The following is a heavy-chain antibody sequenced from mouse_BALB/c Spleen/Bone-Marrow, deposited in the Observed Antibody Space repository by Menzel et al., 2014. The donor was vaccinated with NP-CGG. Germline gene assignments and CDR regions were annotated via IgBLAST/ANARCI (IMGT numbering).Heavy chain of an antibody. CDR2: INPTRGYT. D-gene: IGHD1-1*01. V-gene: IGHV1-4*02. J-gene: IGHJ2*01. Sequence: VKLQESAPELARPGASVKMSCKASGYTFTSFTIQWIKQRPGQGLEWIGYINPTRGYTDYNQKFKDRTTLTADKSSSTTYMQLTSLTSEDSAVYYCAREATYYAYFDYWGQGTALAVSS. CDR1: GYTFTSFT. CDR3: AREATYYAYFDY.